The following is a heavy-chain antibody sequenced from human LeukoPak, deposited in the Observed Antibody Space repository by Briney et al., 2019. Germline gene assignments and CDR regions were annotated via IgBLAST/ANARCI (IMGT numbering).Heavy chain of an antibody. CDR1: GFRFNAYW. J-gene: IGHJ4*02. Sequence: GGSLRLSCAASGFRFNAYWMTWVRQAPGKGLEWVANIRQDGDTKYYVDSVKGRFTISRDNAMNSLYLQMNNLRAEDTAIYYCARSLPYGTTWYGRSDFWGQGTLVTVSS. CDR2: IRQDGDTK. D-gene: IGHD6-13*01. CDR3: ARSLPYGTTWYGRSDF. V-gene: IGHV3-7*03.